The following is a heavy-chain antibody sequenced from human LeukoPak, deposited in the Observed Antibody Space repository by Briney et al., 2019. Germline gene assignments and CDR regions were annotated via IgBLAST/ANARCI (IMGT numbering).Heavy chain of an antibody. D-gene: IGHD3-9*01. V-gene: IGHV3-11*04. CDR1: GFTFSDYY. CDR2: SSSAGTI. Sequence: GGSLRLSCAASGFTFSDYYMNWIRQAPGKGLEWVSYSSSAGTIYYADSVKGRFTISRDNAKNSLYLQMNSLRAEDTAVYYCATTHGDFDWLMYYWGQETLVTVSS. J-gene: IGHJ4*02. CDR3: ATTHGDFDWLMYY.